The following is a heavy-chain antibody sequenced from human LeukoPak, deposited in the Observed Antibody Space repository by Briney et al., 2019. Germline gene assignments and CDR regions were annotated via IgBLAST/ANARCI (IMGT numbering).Heavy chain of an antibody. D-gene: IGHD6-19*01. CDR2: ISGSGVMT. Sequence: QSGGSLRLSCAASGFTFSDYAMTWVRQAPGKGLEWVATISGSGVMTYYADSVKGRFTISRDNSKNTLYLQMNSLRAEDTAVYYCAKGGGIAVAGTGWSNWFDPWGQGTLVTVSS. CDR1: GFTFSDYA. J-gene: IGHJ5*02. CDR3: AKGGGIAVAGTGWSNWFDP. V-gene: IGHV3-23*01.